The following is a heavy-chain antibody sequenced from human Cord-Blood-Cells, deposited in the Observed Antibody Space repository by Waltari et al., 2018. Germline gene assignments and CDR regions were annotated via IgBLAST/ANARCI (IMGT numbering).Heavy chain of an antibody. Sequence: VQLVQSGAEVKKPGSSVKVSCKASGGTFSSYAISWVRQAPGQGLEWMGGIIPIFGTANYAQKFQGSVTITADESTSTAYMELSSLRSEDTAVYYCARVVVVTAIPYYYYGMDVWGQGTTVTVSS. CDR2: IIPIFGTA. CDR1: GGTFSSYA. V-gene: IGHV1-69*01. CDR3: ARVVVVTAIPYYYYGMDV. D-gene: IGHD2-21*02. J-gene: IGHJ6*02.